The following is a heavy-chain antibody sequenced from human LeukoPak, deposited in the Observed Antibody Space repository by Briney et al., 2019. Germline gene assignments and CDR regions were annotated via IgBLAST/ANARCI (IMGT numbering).Heavy chain of an antibody. D-gene: IGHD6-19*01. CDR3: ARNWVADSFDF. CDR2: IFYRGST. J-gene: IGHJ3*01. CDR1: GGSISNSTYY. Sequence: SDTLSLTCTVSGGSISNSTYYWGWVRQPPGKGLERFGSIFYRGSTYYSPSLKSRLTISVDTSKNQFSLKLSSVTAADTAMYFCARNWVADSFDFWGQGTMVTVSS. V-gene: IGHV4-39*01.